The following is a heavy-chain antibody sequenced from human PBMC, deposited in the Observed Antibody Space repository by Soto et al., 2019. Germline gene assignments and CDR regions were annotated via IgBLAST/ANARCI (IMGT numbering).Heavy chain of an antibody. D-gene: IGHD2-15*01. V-gene: IGHV1-18*01. CDR1: GYTFTSYG. J-gene: IGHJ6*02. CDR2: ISAYNGNT. CDR3: ARDWGNCSGGSCYSDYYYYYGMDV. Sequence: ASVKVSCKASGYTFTSYGVSWVRQAPGQGLEWMGWISAYNGNTNYAQKLQGRVTMTTDTSTYTAYMELRSLRSDDTAVYYCARDWGNCSGGSCYSDYYYYYGMDVWGQGTTVTVSS.